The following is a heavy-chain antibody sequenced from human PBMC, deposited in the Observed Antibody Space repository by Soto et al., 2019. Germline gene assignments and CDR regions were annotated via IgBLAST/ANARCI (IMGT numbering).Heavy chain of an antibody. CDR3: ARAVGPFDY. V-gene: IGHV3-33*01. J-gene: IGHJ4*02. Sequence: QVQLVESGGGVVQPGRSLRLSWAASGFIFGTYGMHWVRRARGKGLEWVAVIWYDGSNKYYADSVKGRFTISRDNSKNMLYLQMNSLRAEDMAVYYCARAVGPFDYWGQGTLVTVSS. CDR1: GFIFGTYG. D-gene: IGHD2-15*01. CDR2: IWYDGSNK.